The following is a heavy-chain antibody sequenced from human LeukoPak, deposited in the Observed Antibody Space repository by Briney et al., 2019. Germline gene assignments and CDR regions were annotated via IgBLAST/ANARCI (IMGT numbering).Heavy chain of an antibody. CDR2: ISGYNDNP. CDR1: GYTCNDNG. Sequence: ASVKVSCKASGYTCNDNGFSWGRQGPGQGLEWMGWISGYNDNPNYIQRLQGRVTMTTDPSPSTAHRALTSLSSDDTALYYCARDRGHYYGWGIPPHHWSQGTLVTVSS. V-gene: IGHV1-18*01. D-gene: IGHD3-10*01. CDR3: ARDRGHYYGWGIPPHH. J-gene: IGHJ5*02.